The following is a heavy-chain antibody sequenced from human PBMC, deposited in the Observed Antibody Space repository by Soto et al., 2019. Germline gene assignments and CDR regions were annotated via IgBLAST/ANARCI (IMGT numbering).Heavy chain of an antibody. Sequence: QAQLVESGGGVVQAGRSLRLSCAASEFRFSSYAMHWVRQTPGKGLEWVALISSDGSQKYYADSVMGRCLISRDNSLNTLYLRVDNARDGDSAVYYCAKDQTYIGTAVYDVWGQGTTVTVSS. CDR1: EFRFSSYA. CDR3: AKDQTYIGTAVYDV. V-gene: IGHV3-30*18. CDR2: ISSDGSQK. J-gene: IGHJ6*02. D-gene: IGHD2-21*02.